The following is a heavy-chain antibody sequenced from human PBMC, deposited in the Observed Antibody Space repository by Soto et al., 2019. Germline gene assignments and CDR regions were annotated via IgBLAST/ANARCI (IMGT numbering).Heavy chain of an antibody. Sequence: SETLSLTCTVSGDPISSASYFWGWIRQPPGKGLEWIGSVYFVGNSYYNPSLKSRVSISVDASKNQFSLRLSSMTAADTGVYYCARGEQLVRGGFDYWGQGTLVTVSS. J-gene: IGHJ4*02. D-gene: IGHD6-6*01. CDR3: ARGEQLVRGGFDY. CDR1: GDPISSASYF. CDR2: VYFVGNS. V-gene: IGHV4-39*01.